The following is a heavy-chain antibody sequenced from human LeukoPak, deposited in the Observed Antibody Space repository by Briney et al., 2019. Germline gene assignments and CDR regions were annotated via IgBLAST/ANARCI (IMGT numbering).Heavy chain of an antibody. V-gene: IGHV4-30-4*07. CDR2: VVTTGTT. D-gene: IGHD5-18*01. J-gene: IGHJ4*02. Sequence: SETLSLTCAVSGGLIGSGGYSWWWVRQPPGKGLEWIGYVVTTGTTYYNPSLNSRLTISLDVSKNQLSLKLGSVTAADTAVYFCVRGVTRGYIYADWGQGTLVTVSS. CDR3: VRGVTRGYIYAD. CDR1: GGLIGSGGYS.